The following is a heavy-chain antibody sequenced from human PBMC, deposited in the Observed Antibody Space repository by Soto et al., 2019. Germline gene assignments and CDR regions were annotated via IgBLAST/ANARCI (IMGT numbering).Heavy chain of an antibody. CDR2: INAGNGNT. Sequence: ASVKVSCKASGYTFTSYAMHWVRQAPGQRLEWMGWINAGNGNTKYSQKFQGRVTITRDTSASTAYMELSSLRSEDTAVYYCARDDIVVVPAAKGDIYYYYMDVWGKGTTVTVSS. CDR3: ARDDIVVVPAAKGDIYYYYMDV. V-gene: IGHV1-3*01. CDR1: GYTFTSYA. J-gene: IGHJ6*03. D-gene: IGHD2-2*01.